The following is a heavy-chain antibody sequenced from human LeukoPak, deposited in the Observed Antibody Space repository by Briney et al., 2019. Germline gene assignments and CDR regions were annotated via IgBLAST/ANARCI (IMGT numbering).Heavy chain of an antibody. CDR3: ARASIGYGSGSYYDRDY. CDR1: GFTFSSYS. Sequence: PGGSLRLSCAASGFTFSSYSMNWVRQAPGKGLEWVSSISSSSSYIYYADSVKGRFTISRDNAKNSLYLQMNSLRAEDTAVYYCARASIGYGSGSYYDRDYWGQGTLVTVSS. V-gene: IGHV3-21*01. J-gene: IGHJ4*02. D-gene: IGHD3-10*01. CDR2: ISSSSSYI.